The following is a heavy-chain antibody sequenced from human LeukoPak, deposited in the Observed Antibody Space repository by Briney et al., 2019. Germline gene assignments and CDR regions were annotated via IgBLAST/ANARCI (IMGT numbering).Heavy chain of an antibody. J-gene: IGHJ4*02. V-gene: IGHV5-51*01. D-gene: IGHD5-12*01. CDR3: ARRIRSSGYSGYDPGDYFDY. CDR2: IYPGDSDT. CDR1: GYSFTSYW. Sequence: GESLKISCKGSGYSFTSYWIGWVRQMPGKGLEWMGIIYPGDSDTRYSPSFQGQVTISADKSISTAYLQWSSLKASDTAMYYCARRIRSSGYSGYDPGDYFDYWGQGTLVTVSS.